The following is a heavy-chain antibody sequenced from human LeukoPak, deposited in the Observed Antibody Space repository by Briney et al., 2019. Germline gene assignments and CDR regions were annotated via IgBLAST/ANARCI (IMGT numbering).Heavy chain of an antibody. Sequence: PEGSLRLSCAASGFTFSSYGMHWVRQAPGKGLEWVAGISYDGSNKFYADSVKGRFTISRDNSKSTLYLQMNSLRAEDTAVYYCAEELSAGTGGGWEDYFDYWGQGTLVTVSA. J-gene: IGHJ4*02. V-gene: IGHV3-30*18. D-gene: IGHD6-13*01. CDR3: AEELSAGTGGGWEDYFDY. CDR2: ISYDGSNK. CDR1: GFTFSSYG.